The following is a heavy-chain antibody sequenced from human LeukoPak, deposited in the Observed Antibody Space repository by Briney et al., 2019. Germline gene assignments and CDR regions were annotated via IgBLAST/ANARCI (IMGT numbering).Heavy chain of an antibody. CDR2: ISAYNGNT. D-gene: IGHD4-17*01. J-gene: IGHJ4*02. Sequence: GASVKVSRKASGYTFTSYGISWVRQAPGQGLEWMGWISAYNGNTNYAQKLQGRVTMTTDTSTSTAYMELRSLRSDDTAVYYCARDYVGHDYGDHGESDYWGQGTLVTVSS. CDR1: GYTFTSYG. V-gene: IGHV1-18*01. CDR3: ARDYVGHDYGDHGESDY.